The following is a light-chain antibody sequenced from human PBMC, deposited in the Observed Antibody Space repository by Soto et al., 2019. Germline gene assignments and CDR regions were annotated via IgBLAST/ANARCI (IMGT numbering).Light chain of an antibody. CDR1: SSDVGGYDY. CDR2: DVS. J-gene: IGLJ1*01. Sequence: QSALTQPASVSGSPGQSIAISCTGPSSDVGGYDYVSWYQQQSGKAPKLMIYDVSNRPSGVSNRFSGSKSGNTASLTISGLQAEVEAEYYCSSYTSSSTYVFGSGTKVTVL. CDR3: SSYTSSSTYV. V-gene: IGLV2-14*01.